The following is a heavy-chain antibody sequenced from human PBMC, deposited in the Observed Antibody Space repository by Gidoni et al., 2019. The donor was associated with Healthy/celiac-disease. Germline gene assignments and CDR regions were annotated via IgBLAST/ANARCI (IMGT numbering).Heavy chain of an antibody. V-gene: IGHV4-59*08. J-gene: IGHJ4*02. CDR1: GGSISSYY. CDR3: ARRVVEMATMGYFDY. D-gene: IGHD5-12*01. CDR2: IYYSGST. Sequence: QVQLQESGPGLVKPSETLYLTCTVPGGSISSYYWSWIRQPPGKGLEWIGYIYYSGSTNYNPSLKSRVTISVDTSKNQFSLKLSSVTAADTAVYYCARRVVEMATMGYFDYWGQGTLVTVSS.